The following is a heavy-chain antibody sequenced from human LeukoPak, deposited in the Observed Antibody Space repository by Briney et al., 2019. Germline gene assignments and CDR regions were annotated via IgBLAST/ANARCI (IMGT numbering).Heavy chain of an antibody. V-gene: IGHV1-24*01. CDR2: FDPEDGET. Sequence: ASVNDTCKVSGYTLTELSMHWVRQAPGKGLAGMGGFDPEDGETIYAQKFQGRVTMTEDTSTDTASMALSGQRSEDTPVYIFAHLGNYDSSGYYYSVVHWFDPWGQGTLVSVCS. J-gene: IGHJ5*02. CDR3: AHLGNYDSSGYYYSVVHWFDP. CDR1: GYTLTELS. D-gene: IGHD3-22*01.